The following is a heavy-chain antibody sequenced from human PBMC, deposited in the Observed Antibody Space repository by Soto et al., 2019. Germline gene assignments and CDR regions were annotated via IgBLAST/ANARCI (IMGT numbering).Heavy chain of an antibody. V-gene: IGHV4-31*03. Sequence: PLSLTCTVSGGSIRNGGYYWSWIRQHPGKGLEWIGYIYYSGSTYYNPSLKSRVTISVDTSKNQFSLKLSSVTAADTAVYYCASTAEVVPAAIWFDPWGQGTLVTVSS. CDR1: GGSIRNGGYY. D-gene: IGHD2-2*01. J-gene: IGHJ5*02. CDR3: ASTAEVVPAAIWFDP. CDR2: IYYSGST.